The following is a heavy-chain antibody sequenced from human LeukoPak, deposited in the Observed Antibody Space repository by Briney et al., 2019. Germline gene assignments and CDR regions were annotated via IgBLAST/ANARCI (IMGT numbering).Heavy chain of an antibody. Sequence: GGSLGLSCAASGFTFSSYAMSWVRQAPGKGLEWVSAISGSGGSTYYADSVKGRFTISRDNSKNTLYLQMNSLRAEDTAVYYCVGTNYDFWSGYYLPRFDYWGQGTLVTVSS. D-gene: IGHD3-3*01. J-gene: IGHJ4*02. V-gene: IGHV3-23*01. CDR3: VGTNYDFWSGYYLPRFDY. CDR2: ISGSGGST. CDR1: GFTFSSYA.